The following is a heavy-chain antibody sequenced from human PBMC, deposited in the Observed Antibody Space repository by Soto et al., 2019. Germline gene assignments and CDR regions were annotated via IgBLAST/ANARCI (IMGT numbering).Heavy chain of an antibody. Sequence: GASVKVSCKASGYTFTSYGISWVRQAPGQGLEWMGWISAYNGNTNYAQKLQGRVTMITDTSTSTAYMELRSLRSDDTAVYYCARDLAPLGGANDPIQGRANYGGQETLVTFS. CDR3: ARDLAPLGGANDPIQGRANY. D-gene: IGHD1-1*01. CDR2: ISAYNGNT. CDR1: GYTFTSYG. V-gene: IGHV1-18*01. J-gene: IGHJ4*02.